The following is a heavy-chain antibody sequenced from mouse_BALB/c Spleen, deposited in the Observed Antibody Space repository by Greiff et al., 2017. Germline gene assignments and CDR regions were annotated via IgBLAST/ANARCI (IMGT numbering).Heavy chain of an antibody. D-gene: IGHD2-4*01. J-gene: IGHJ2*01. Sequence: EVKLVESGPELEKPGASVKISCKASGYSFTGYNMNWVKQSNGKSLEWIGKIDPYYGGTSYNQKFKGKATLTVDKSSSTAYMQLKSLTSEDSAVYYCARGEYDYYFDYWGQGTTLTVSS. CDR3: ARGEYDYYFDY. CDR2: IDPYYGGT. V-gene: IGHV1-39*01. CDR1: GYSFTGYN.